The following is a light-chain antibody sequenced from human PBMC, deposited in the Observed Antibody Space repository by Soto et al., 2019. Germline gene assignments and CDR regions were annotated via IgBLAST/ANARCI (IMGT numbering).Light chain of an antibody. J-gene: IGKJ1*01. CDR3: QQFDSSVT. CDR2: GAS. CDR1: QSVSSTF. V-gene: IGKV3-20*01. Sequence: EIVLTQSPGSLSLSPGERATLSCRAIQSVSSTFFAWYQQRPGQDPRLLMYGASSRATGIPERFSDSGSGTDFTLTISRLEPEDFAVYYCQQFDSSVTFGQGTKVEIK.